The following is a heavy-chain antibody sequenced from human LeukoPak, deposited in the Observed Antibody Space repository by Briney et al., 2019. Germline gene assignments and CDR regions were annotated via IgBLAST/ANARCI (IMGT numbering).Heavy chain of an antibody. V-gene: IGHV3-23*01. CDR1: GFSFGNYA. D-gene: IGHD2-21*01. CDR2: ISGTGGAT. J-gene: IGHJ5*01. CDR3: VKDPRDTYGTNWFVS. Sequence: GGSLRLSCVASGFSFGNYAMSWVRQAPGKGLRWVSQISGTGGATWYAGFARDRFTISRDNSKKALYLQMSGLRVEDTAMYYCVKDPRDTYGTNWFVSWGQGTLLIVSS.